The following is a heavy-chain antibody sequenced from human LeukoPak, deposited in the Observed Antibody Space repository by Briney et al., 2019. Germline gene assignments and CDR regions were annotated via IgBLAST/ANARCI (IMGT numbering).Heavy chain of an antibody. CDR3: ARGLGPGNWFDP. V-gene: IGHV4-34*01. J-gene: IGHJ5*02. Sequence: SETLSLTCAVYGGSFSGYYWSWIRQPPGKGLEWIGEINHSGSTFYNPSLTSRVTISVDTSKNQFSLKLSSVTAADTAMFYCARGLGPGNWFDPWGQGTLVTVSS. CDR2: INHSGST. D-gene: IGHD3-10*01. CDR1: GGSFSGYY.